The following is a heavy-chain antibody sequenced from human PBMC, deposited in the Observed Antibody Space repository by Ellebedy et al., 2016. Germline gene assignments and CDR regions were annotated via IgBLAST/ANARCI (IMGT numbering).Heavy chain of an antibody. CDR1: GYTFTSYG. CDR2: ISAYNGNT. J-gene: IGHJ6*03. D-gene: IGHD6-13*01. CDR3: ARDKGSSSWSYMDV. Sequence: ASVKVSXXASGYTFTSYGISWVRQAPGQGLEWMGWISAYNGNTNYAQKLQGRVTMTTDTSTSTAYMELRSLRSDDTAVYYCARDKGSSSWSYMDVWGKGTTVTVSS. V-gene: IGHV1-18*01.